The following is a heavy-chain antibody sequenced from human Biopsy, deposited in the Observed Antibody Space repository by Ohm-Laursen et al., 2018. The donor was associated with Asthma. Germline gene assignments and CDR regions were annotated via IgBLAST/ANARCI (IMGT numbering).Heavy chain of an antibody. V-gene: IGHV3-74*01. D-gene: IGHD3-3*01. J-gene: IGHJ4*02. CDR3: ARVSALYDFWSGYSLYDY. CDR2: INSDGSST. Sequence: SLRLSCAASGFTFSSYWMHWVRHAPGKGLMWVSRINSDGSSTTYADSVKGRFTISRDNAENTLYLRMNSLRAEDTAVYYCARVSALYDFWSGYSLYDYWGQGTLVTVSS. CDR1: GFTFSSYW.